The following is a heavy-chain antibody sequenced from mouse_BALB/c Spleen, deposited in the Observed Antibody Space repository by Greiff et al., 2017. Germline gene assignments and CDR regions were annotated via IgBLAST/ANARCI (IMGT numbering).Heavy chain of an antibody. CDR2: ISSGGSYT. CDR1: GFTFSSYT. J-gene: IGHJ4*01. V-gene: IGHV5-6-4*01. Sequence: EVKLMESGGGLVKPGGSLKLSCAASGFTFSSYTMSWVRQTPEKRLEWVATISSGGSYTYYPDSVKGRFTISRDNAKNTLYLQMSSLKSEDTAMYYCTREQLGPAMDYWGQGTSVTVSS. D-gene: IGHD3-1*01. CDR3: TREQLGPAMDY.